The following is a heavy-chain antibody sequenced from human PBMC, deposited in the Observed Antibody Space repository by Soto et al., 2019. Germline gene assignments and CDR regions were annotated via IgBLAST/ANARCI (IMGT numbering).Heavy chain of an antibody. J-gene: IGHJ5*02. D-gene: IGHD3-3*01. Sequence: GEPLKISCKGSGYSFTSYWIGWVRQMPGKGLEWMGIIYPGDSDTRYSPSFQGQVTISADKSISTAYLQWSSLKASDTAMYYCARQGFWSGIHTYNWFDPWGQGXLVTAPQ. V-gene: IGHV5-51*01. CDR1: GYSFTSYW. CDR3: ARQGFWSGIHTYNWFDP. CDR2: IYPGDSDT.